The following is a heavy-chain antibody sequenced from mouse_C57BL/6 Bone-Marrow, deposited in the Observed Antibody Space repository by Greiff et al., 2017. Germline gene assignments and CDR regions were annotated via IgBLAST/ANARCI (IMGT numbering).Heavy chain of an antibody. D-gene: IGHD2-13*01. CDR1: GFTFSSYS. CDR3: ARDDYEGYAMDY. Sequence: EVQRLESGGGFVKPGGSLKLSCAASGFTFSSYSMPWVRQTPEQRLEWVATISAGGGYTYYPDNVQGRFTISRDKATNNLYLQMSHLKSEDTAVYYGARDDYEGYAMDYWGQGTTVTVSS. J-gene: IGHJ4*01. V-gene: IGHV5-4*01. CDR2: ISAGGGYT.